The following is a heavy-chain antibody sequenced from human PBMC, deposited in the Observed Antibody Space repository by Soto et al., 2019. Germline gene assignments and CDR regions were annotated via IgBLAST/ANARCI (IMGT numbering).Heavy chain of an antibody. Sequence: LSLTCSVSGYSVTSSDYYWAWIRQPPGKGLEWIGSMFYSGLTYYNPSLKSRVTLSVDTSKNQFSVRLNSVTAADTAVYYCAPLSVSLSGPYGIHVWGQGTTVTVSS. D-gene: IGHD2-15*01. J-gene: IGHJ6*02. V-gene: IGHV4-39*01. CDR2: MFYSGLT. CDR1: GYSVTSSDYY. CDR3: APLSVSLSGPYGIHV.